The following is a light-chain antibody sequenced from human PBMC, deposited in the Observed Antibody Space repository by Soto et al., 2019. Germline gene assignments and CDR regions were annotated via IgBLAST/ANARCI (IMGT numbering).Light chain of an antibody. J-gene: IGKJ2*01. CDR1: QSISSW. V-gene: IGKV1-5*03. CDR2: KAS. Sequence: DIQMTQSPSTLSASVGDRVTITCRASQSISSWLAWYQQKPGKAPKLLSYKASSLESGVPSRFSGSGSGTEFTLTISSVQPDDFATYYCQQYNSYSPYTFGQGTKLEIK. CDR3: QQYNSYSPYT.